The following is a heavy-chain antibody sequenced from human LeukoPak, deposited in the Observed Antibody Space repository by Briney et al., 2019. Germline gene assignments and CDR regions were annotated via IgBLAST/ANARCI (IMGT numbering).Heavy chain of an antibody. J-gene: IGHJ4*02. Sequence: SETLSLTCTVSGGSISSYYWSWIRQPPGKGLEWIGYIYYSGSTNYNPSLKSRVTISVDTSKNQFSLKLSSVTAADTAVYYCARHRNYDILDYWGQGTLVTVSS. CDR2: IYYSGST. D-gene: IGHD3-9*01. V-gene: IGHV4-59*08. CDR1: GGSISSYY. CDR3: ARHRNYDILDY.